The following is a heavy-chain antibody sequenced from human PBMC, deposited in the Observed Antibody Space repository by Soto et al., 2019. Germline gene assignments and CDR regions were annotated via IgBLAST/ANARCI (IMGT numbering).Heavy chain of an antibody. Sequence: SATLSLTCAVSSGSISSSNWWSWVRQPPGKGLEWIGEIYHSGSTNYNPSLKSRVTISVDKSKNQFSLKLSSVTAADTAVYYCARVLGGYCSGGSCQYYYYYMDVWGKGTTVTVSS. V-gene: IGHV4-4*02. CDR1: SGSISSSNW. D-gene: IGHD2-15*01. CDR2: IYHSGST. CDR3: ARVLGGYCSGGSCQYYYYYMDV. J-gene: IGHJ6*03.